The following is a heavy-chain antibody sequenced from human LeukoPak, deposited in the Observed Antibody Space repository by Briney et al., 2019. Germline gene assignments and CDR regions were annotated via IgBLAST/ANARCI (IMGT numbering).Heavy chain of an antibody. V-gene: IGHV3-48*04. CDR1: GFTFSTHD. Sequence: GGSLRLSCAASGFTFSTHDVNWVRQAPGKGLEWVSFINSRSSTIYYADSVKGRFTISRDNAKNSLYLQMNSLRAEDTAVYYCARSRFYFDYWGQGTLVTVSS. CDR2: INSRSSTI. J-gene: IGHJ4*02. CDR3: ARSRFYFDY.